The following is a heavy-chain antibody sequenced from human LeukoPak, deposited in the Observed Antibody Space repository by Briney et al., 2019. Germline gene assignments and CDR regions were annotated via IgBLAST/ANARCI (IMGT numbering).Heavy chain of an antibody. CDR2: ISAYDGGT. CDR3: ARLARYHLLEASDI. V-gene: IGHV1-18*01. CDR1: DYSFTSYG. J-gene: IGHJ3*02. Sequence: ASVKVSCRASDYSFTSYGFSWVRQAPGQGLEWLGWISAYDGGTNYEQKFQGRLTMTTEASTTTAYMVLRSLRSDDTAVYYCARLARYHLLEASDIWGQGTMVTVSS. D-gene: IGHD1-14*01.